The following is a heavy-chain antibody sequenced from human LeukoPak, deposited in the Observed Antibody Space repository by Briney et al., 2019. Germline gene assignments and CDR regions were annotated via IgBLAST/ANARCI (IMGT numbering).Heavy chain of an antibody. D-gene: IGHD3-9*01. CDR2: INPSGGST. V-gene: IGHV1-46*01. Sequence: ASVKVSCKASGYTFTSYYMHWVRQAPGQGLEWMGIINPSGGSTNYAQKLQGRVTKTTDTSTSTAYMELRSLRSDDTAVYYCAREGRLAYLDYYYYYMDVWGKGTTVTVSS. CDR1: GYTFTSYY. J-gene: IGHJ6*03. CDR3: AREGRLAYLDYYYYYMDV.